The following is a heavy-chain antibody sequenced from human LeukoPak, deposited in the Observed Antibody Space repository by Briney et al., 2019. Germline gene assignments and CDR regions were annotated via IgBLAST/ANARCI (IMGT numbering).Heavy chain of an antibody. Sequence: GGSLSLSCAASGFTFSTYGMHWVRQAPGKGLEWVTFISYDGSNKYSADSVKGRFTISRDNSKNTLYLQLDSLRAEDRAVYYCAKDGSSSNHFYGMDVWGQGTTVTVSS. V-gene: IGHV3-30*18. J-gene: IGHJ6*02. D-gene: IGHD6-6*01. CDR1: GFTFSTYG. CDR2: ISYDGSNK. CDR3: AKDGSSSNHFYGMDV.